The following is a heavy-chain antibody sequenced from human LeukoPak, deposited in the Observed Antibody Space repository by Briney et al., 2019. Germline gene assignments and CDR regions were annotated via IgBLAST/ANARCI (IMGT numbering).Heavy chain of an antibody. Sequence: SETLSLTCTVSGGSNSTYHWSWIRQPPGKGLEWIGYIHYSGTTNYNPSLKSRVAISVDTSKNQFSLRLNSVTAADTAVYYCARGATLTIDYWGRGTLVTVSS. CDR3: ARGATLTIDY. J-gene: IGHJ4*02. D-gene: IGHD1-26*01. CDR2: IHYSGTT. V-gene: IGHV4-59*08. CDR1: GGSNSTYH.